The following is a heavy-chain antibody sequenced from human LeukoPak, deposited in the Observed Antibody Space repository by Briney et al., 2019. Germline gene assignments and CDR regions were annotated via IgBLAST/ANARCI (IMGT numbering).Heavy chain of an antibody. J-gene: IGHJ6*03. CDR1: GYTFTSYG. V-gene: IGHV1-18*01. Sequence: ASVKVSCKASGYTFTSYGISWMRQAPGQGLEWMGWISAYNGNTNYAQKLQGRATMTTDTSTSTAYMELRSPRSDDTAVYYCARAREWLGADYYYYMDVWGKGTTVTVSS. D-gene: IGHD3-3*01. CDR2: ISAYNGNT. CDR3: ARAREWLGADYYYYMDV.